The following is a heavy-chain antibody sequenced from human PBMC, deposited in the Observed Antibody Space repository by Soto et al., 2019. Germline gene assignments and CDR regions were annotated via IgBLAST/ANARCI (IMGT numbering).Heavy chain of an antibody. CDR3: AKSGPTQNNWFDP. V-gene: IGHV3-23*01. CDR1: GFTFSNYA. J-gene: IGHJ5*02. D-gene: IGHD3-10*01. CDR2: ISNTGGRT. Sequence: LRLSCAASGFTFSNYAMSWVRQAPGKGLEWVSYISNTGGRTNYADSVKGRFSISRDNSKNTLYLKMNSMRAEDTAIYYCAKSGPTQNNWFDPWGQGTLVTV.